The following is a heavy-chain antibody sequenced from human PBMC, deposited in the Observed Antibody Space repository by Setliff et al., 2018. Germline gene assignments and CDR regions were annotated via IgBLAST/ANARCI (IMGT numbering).Heavy chain of an antibody. CDR2: INHSGST. Sequence: ATLSLTCAVYGGSFSTHYWIWIRQPPGKGLEWIGEINHSGSTNYNPSLKSRVTISVDTSKNQFSLKLSSVTAADTAMYYCARDGDYFGSGNRFDPWGQGTLVTVSS. CDR1: GGSFSTHY. J-gene: IGHJ5*02. CDR3: ARDGDYFGSGNRFDP. D-gene: IGHD3-10*01. V-gene: IGHV4-34*01.